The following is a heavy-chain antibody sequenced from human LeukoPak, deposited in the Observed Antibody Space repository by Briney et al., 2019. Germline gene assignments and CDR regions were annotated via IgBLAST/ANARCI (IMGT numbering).Heavy chain of an antibody. Sequence: SQTLSLTCTVSGGSISSGSYYWSWIRQPAGKGLEWIGRIYTSGSTNYNTSLKSRVTISVDTSKNQFSLKLSSVTAADTAVYYCARDLGYCSSTSCYKLEPLGYWGQGTLVTVSS. J-gene: IGHJ4*02. D-gene: IGHD2-2*02. V-gene: IGHV4-61*02. CDR2: IYTSGST. CDR1: GGSISSGSYY. CDR3: ARDLGYCSSTSCYKLEPLGY.